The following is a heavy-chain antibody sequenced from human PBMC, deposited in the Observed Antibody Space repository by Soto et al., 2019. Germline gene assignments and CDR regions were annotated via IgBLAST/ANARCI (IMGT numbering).Heavy chain of an antibody. J-gene: IGHJ6*02. D-gene: IGHD1-26*01. CDR2: IIPIFGTA. CDR3: ASAGGVGATGYYYGMDV. V-gene: IGHV1-69*13. Sequence: ASVKVSCKASGGTFSSYAISWVRQAPGQGLEWMGGIIPIFGTANYAQKFQGRVTITADESTSTAYMELSSLRSEDTAVYYCASAGGVGATGYYYGMDVWGQGTTVTVSS. CDR1: GGTFSSYA.